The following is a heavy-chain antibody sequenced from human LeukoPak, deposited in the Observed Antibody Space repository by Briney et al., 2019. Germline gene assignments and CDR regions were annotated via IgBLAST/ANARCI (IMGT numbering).Heavy chain of an antibody. Sequence: SETLSLTCTVSGGSVSSGTYYWSWIRPPPGKGLEWIGYIYNSGSTNYNPSLKSRVTISVDASKNQFSLRLSSVTAADTAIYYCARSPNSGYDFHFDYWGQGTLVTVSS. CDR1: GGSVSSGTYY. CDR2: IYNSGST. V-gene: IGHV4-61*01. CDR3: ARSPNSGYDFHFDY. J-gene: IGHJ4*02. D-gene: IGHD5-12*01.